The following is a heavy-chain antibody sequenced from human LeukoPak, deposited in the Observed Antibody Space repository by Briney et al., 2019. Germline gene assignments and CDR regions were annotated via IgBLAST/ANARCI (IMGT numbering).Heavy chain of an antibody. D-gene: IGHD6-19*01. CDR3: ARGGVYSSGWYVDY. J-gene: IGHJ4*02. V-gene: IGHV3-48*03. CDR1: GFTFSNYE. CDR2: ISSSGSDI. Sequence: PGGSLRLSCAASGFTFSNYEMRWVRQAPGKGLEWVSYISSSGSDIYYADSVKGRFTISRDNAKNSLYLHMNSLRAEDTAVYYCARGGVYSSGWYVDYWGQGTLVTVSS.